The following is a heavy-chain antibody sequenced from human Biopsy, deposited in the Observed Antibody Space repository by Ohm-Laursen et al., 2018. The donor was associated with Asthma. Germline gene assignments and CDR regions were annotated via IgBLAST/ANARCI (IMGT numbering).Heavy chain of an antibody. Sequence: SLRLSCAAAGFVFSQCGMHWVRQGPGKGLEWVAFVSSDGHDKFYEDSVKGRFTISRDNSRNRLYLQINRLTVEDSALYFCARQSGQDFPDTSAFDVWGQGTKVAVSS. CDR3: ARQSGQDFPDTSAFDV. CDR2: VSSDGHDK. CDR1: GFVFSQCG. D-gene: IGHD3-22*01. V-gene: IGHV3-30*03. J-gene: IGHJ3*01.